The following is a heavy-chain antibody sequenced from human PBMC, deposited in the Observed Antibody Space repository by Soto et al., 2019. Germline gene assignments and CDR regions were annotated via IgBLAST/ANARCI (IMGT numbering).Heavy chain of an antibody. Sequence: HPGGSLRLSCSASGFTFSSYAMHWVRQAPGKGLEYVSAISSNGGSTYYADSVKGRFTISRDNSKNTLYLQMSSLRAEDTAVYYCVKDRGGYCSSTSCYSSWFDPWGQGTLVTVSS. V-gene: IGHV3-64D*06. J-gene: IGHJ5*02. CDR1: GFTFSSYA. CDR2: ISSNGGST. CDR3: VKDRGGYCSSTSCYSSWFDP. D-gene: IGHD2-2*02.